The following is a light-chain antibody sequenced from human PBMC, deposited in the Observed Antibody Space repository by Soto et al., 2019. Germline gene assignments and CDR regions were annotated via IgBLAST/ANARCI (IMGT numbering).Light chain of an antibody. V-gene: IGKV1-16*01. CDR1: QGIGHY. J-gene: IGKJ1*01. CDR2: AAS. CDR3: QHYNSYSEA. Sequence: PSSLSASVGDRVTIACRASQGIGHYLNWYQQKPGKAPKLLIYAASSLQSGVPSRFSGSGSGTDFTLTISSLQPDDFATYYCQHYNSYSEAFGQGTKVDNK.